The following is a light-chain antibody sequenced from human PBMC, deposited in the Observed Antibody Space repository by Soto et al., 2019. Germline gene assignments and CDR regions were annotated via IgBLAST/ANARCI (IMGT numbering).Light chain of an antibody. CDR3: QQYGSFRFT. CDR2: DAS. Sequence: EIVLTQSPGTLSLSPGERATLSCRASQSVSSSYLAWYQQKPGQAPRLLIYDASSRATGIPDRFSGSGSGTDFTLTISRLEPEDFAVYYCQQYGSFRFTFGPGTKVDIK. CDR1: QSVSSSY. V-gene: IGKV3-20*01. J-gene: IGKJ3*01.